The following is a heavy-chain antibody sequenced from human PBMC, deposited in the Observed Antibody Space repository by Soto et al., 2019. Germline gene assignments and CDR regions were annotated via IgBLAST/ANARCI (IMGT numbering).Heavy chain of an antibody. V-gene: IGHV4-4*02. CDR2: IYHSGST. Sequence: QVQLQESGPGLVKPSGTLSLTCAVSGGSISSSNWWRWVRQPPGKGLEWIGEIYHSGSTNYNPSLKSRVTMSVDKSTNQFSLKLSSVTAADTAVYYCARAVEPIAAAGSFDYWGQGTLVTVSS. D-gene: IGHD6-13*01. J-gene: IGHJ4*02. CDR3: ARAVEPIAAAGSFDY. CDR1: GGSISSSNW.